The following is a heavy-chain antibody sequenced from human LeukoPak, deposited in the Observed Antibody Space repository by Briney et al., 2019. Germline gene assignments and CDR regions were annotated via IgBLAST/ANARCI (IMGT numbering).Heavy chain of an antibody. CDR1: GGSFSGYY. CDR2: INHSGST. Sequence: PSETLSLTCAVYGGSFSGYYRSWIRQPPGKGLEWIGEINHSGSTNYNPSLKSRVTISVDASKNQFSLKLSSVTAADTAVYYCARLRRRAQTGDKWYFDLWGRGTLVTVSS. V-gene: IGHV4-34*01. CDR3: ARLRRRAQTGDKWYFDL. D-gene: IGHD7-27*01. J-gene: IGHJ2*01.